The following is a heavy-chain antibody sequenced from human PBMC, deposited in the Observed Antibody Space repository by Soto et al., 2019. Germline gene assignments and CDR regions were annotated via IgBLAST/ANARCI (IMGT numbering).Heavy chain of an antibody. CDR2: ISGSSSTI. J-gene: IGHJ4*02. D-gene: IGHD3-22*01. CDR3: ARDPYYYDSSGYSIFDY. Sequence: ESGGGLVQPGGSLRLSCAASGFTFSSYSMNWVRQAPGKGLEWVSYISGSSSTIYYADSVKGRFTISRDNAKNSLYLQMNSLRDEDTAVYYCARDPYYYDSSGYSIFDYWGQGTLVTVSS. V-gene: IGHV3-48*02. CDR1: GFTFSSYS.